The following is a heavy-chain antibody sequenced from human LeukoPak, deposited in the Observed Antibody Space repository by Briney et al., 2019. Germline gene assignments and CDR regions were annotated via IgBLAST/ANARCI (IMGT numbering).Heavy chain of an antibody. J-gene: IGHJ4*02. Sequence: PSETLSLTCAVYGGSFSGYYWSWIRQPPGKGLEWIGSIYYSGSTYYNPSPKSRVTISVDTSKNQFSLKLNSVAATDTAVYYCARHYGPWGQGTLVTVSS. CDR1: GGSFSGYY. CDR2: IYYSGST. D-gene: IGHD3-16*01. V-gene: IGHV4-34*01. CDR3: ARHYGP.